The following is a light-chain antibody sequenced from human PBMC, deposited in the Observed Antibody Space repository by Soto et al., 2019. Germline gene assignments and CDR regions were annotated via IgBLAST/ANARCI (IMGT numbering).Light chain of an antibody. CDR1: QSISSW. V-gene: IGKV1-5*01. CDR3: QQYNSYWT. J-gene: IGKJ1*01. Sequence: DIQMTQSPSTLSASVGDRVTISCRASQSISSWLAWYQQKPGKAPKLLIYDASSLESGVPSSFSGSGSGAEFTITISSQQADDFATYYCQQYNSYWTFGQGTKVEIK. CDR2: DAS.